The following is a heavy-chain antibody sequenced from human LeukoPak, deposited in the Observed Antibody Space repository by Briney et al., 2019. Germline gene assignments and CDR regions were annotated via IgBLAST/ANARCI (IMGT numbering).Heavy chain of an antibody. D-gene: IGHD6-13*01. J-gene: IGHJ5*02. CDR3: ARWVAAPGKNWFDP. CDR1: GGSFSGYY. CDR2: INHSGST. Sequence: SETLSLTCAVYGGSFSGYYWSWIRQPPGKGLEWLGEINHSGSTNYNPSLKSRVTISVDTSKNQFSLKLSSVTAADTAVYYCARWVAAPGKNWFDPWGQGTLVTVSS. V-gene: IGHV4-34*01.